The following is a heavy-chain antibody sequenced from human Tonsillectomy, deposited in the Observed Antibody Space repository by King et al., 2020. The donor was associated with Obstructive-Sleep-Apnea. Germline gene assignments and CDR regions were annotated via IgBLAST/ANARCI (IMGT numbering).Heavy chain of an antibody. D-gene: IGHD6-13*01. CDR2: INHSGGT. V-gene: IGHV4-34*01. Sequence: HVQLQQWGAGLLKPSETLSLTCAVFGGSFSDYYWSGIRQPPGKGRGGMGEINHSGGTNYNPSLKSRVTISVDTSKNQFSLKLNSVTAADTAVYYCARGSGAAAVNWFDPWGQGTLVTVSS. CDR1: GGSFSDYY. CDR3: ARGSGAAAVNWFDP. J-gene: IGHJ5*02.